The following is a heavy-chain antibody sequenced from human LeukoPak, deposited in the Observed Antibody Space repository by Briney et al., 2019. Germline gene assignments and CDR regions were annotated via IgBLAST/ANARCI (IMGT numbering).Heavy chain of an antibody. Sequence: QSGGSLRLSCAASGFTFSSYAMHWVRQAPGKGLEWVAVISYDGSNKYYADSVKGRFTISRDNSKNTLYLQMNSLRAEDTAVYYCAKEAGYYYGSGSYIERWGQGTLVTVSS. V-gene: IGHV3-30-3*01. CDR1: GFTFSSYA. CDR2: ISYDGSNK. J-gene: IGHJ5*02. CDR3: AKEAGYYYGSGSYIER. D-gene: IGHD3-10*01.